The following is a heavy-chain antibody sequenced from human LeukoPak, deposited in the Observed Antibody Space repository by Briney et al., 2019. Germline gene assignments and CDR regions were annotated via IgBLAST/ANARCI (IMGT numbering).Heavy chain of an antibody. Sequence: PSETLSLTCTVSGGSIRSYYWSWIRQPAGKGLEWIGRIYTTGSTNYNPSLKSRVTMSVDTSNNQFSLKLSSVTAADTAVYYCARILSSGWYPVGAFDIWGQGTMVTVSS. J-gene: IGHJ3*02. D-gene: IGHD6-13*01. CDR3: ARILSSGWYPVGAFDI. V-gene: IGHV4-4*07. CDR1: GGSIRSYY. CDR2: IYTTGST.